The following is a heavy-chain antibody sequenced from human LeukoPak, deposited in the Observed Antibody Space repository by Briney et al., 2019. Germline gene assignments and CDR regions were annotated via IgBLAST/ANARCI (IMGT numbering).Heavy chain of an antibody. CDR2: LEQDGIGQ. D-gene: IGHD3-16*01. V-gene: IGHV3-7*01. J-gene: IGHJ2*01. Sequence: GGSLTLSCVVSGFTVADDAMHWDRQVPGKGLEWVATLEQDGIGQVYVDSVKGRFTIARDNYKNSLSLQMHNLRAEDTAIYYCVRGMGWYFGLWGRGALVTVSS. CDR1: GFTVADDA. CDR3: VRGMGWYFGL.